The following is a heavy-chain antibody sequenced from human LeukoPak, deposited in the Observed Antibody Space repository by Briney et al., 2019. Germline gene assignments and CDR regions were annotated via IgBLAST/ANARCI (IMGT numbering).Heavy chain of an antibody. V-gene: IGHV1-8*01. Sequence: ASVKVSCKASGYTFTNYDINWVRQATGRGLEWMGWMNPNSGNTGYAQKFQDRVTMTRNTSISTAYMELTRLTSEDTAVYYCARGDSGYFFYYGLDVWGQGTTVTVSS. CDR2: MNPNSGNT. CDR1: GYTFTNYD. CDR3: ARGDSGYFFYYGLDV. D-gene: IGHD3-10*01. J-gene: IGHJ6*02.